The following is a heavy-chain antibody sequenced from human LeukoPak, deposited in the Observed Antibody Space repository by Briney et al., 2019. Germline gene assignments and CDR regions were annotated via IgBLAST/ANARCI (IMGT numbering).Heavy chain of an antibody. V-gene: IGHV4-59*02. J-gene: IGHJ4*02. CDR1: GVSVSSSF. CDR3: ARHNGDSYLDY. CDR2: VHHSGNT. D-gene: IGHD2-21*01. Sequence: SETLPLTCTVSGVSVSSSFWSWIRQSPGKGLEYIGFVHHSGNTKYNPSLQSRGTMSVDTAKSQFSLILYSVTAADSAVYYCARHNGDSYLDYWAQGTLVTVSS.